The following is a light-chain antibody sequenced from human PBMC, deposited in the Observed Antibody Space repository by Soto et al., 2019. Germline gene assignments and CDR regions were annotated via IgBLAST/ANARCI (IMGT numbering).Light chain of an antibody. CDR3: SLYTTSSTLL. CDR2: EVS. CDR1: SSDVGSYNR. J-gene: IGLJ2*01. Sequence: QSVLTQPPSVSGSPGQSVTIPCTGTSSDVGSYNRVSWYQQPPGTAPKLMISEVSNRPSGVPDRFSGSKSANTASLTISGLQAEDEADYYCSLYTTSSTLLFGGGTKVTVL. V-gene: IGLV2-18*01.